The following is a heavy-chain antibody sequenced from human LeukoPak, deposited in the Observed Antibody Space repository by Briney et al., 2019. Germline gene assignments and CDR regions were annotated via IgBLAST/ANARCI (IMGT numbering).Heavy chain of an antibody. V-gene: IGHV3-30-3*01. D-gene: IGHD4-17*01. CDR1: GFTFSHYA. CDR3: ARAGGSTVSHSDY. CDR2: ISSDGSNK. J-gene: IGHJ4*02. Sequence: GGSLRLSCEGSGFTFSHYAMHWVRQAPGKGLEWVAVISSDGSNKYYADSVKGRFTISKDNAKNSLYLQMNSLRAEDTAVYYCARAGGSTVSHSDYWGQGTLVTVSS.